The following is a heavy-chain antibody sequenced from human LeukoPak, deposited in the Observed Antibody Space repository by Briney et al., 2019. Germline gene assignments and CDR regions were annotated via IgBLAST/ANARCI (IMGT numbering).Heavy chain of an antibody. CDR3: AEGGWYGGGQDAFDF. J-gene: IGHJ3*01. D-gene: IGHD6-19*01. V-gene: IGHV3-30-3*01. CDR2: ISYDGGNK. Sequence: RTGTSLRLSCAASGFTFSSYAMHWVRQAPGKGLEWVAVISYDGGNKYYADSVKGRLTISRDNSMNTLYLQMNSLRAEDTAVYYCAEGGWYGGGQDAFDFWGQGTMVTVSS. CDR1: GFTFSSYA.